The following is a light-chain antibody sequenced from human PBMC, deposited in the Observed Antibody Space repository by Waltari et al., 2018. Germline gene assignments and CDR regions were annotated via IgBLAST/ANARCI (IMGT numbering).Light chain of an antibody. J-gene: IGKJ2*01. CDR3: QQCHSLPYT. CDR2: DVS. CDR1: HYLTTC. V-gene: IGKV1-33*01. Sequence: DIQMTPSPSSLSASVGHSVTITYQASHYLTTCLSCFQQNPGKALHLLTYDVSNLKAGVVARFSVSGSGTQFSLTIRSLQPEDTATYYCQQCHSLPYTFGHGTKLQIK.